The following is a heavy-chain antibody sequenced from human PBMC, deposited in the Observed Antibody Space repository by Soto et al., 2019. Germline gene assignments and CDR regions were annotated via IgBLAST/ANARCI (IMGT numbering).Heavy chain of an antibody. J-gene: IGHJ4*02. Sequence: QLQLQESGPGLVKPSETLSLTCTVSGGSISSSSYYWGWIRQPPGKGLEWIGTIYYSGSTYYNPSLKSRVPISVDTSKNQFSLKLSSVTAADTAVYYCARSITMVRGVIIDYFDYWGQGTLVTVSS. CDR3: ARSITMVRGVIIDYFDY. V-gene: IGHV4-39*01. CDR1: GGSISSSSYY. CDR2: IYYSGST. D-gene: IGHD3-10*01.